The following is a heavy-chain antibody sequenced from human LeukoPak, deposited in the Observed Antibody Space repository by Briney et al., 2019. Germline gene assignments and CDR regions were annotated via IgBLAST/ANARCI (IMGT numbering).Heavy chain of an antibody. Sequence: GGSLRLSCAASGFTFSSYAMHWVRPAPGKGLEWVAVISYDGSNKYYADSVKGRFTISRDNSKNTLYLQMNSLRAEDTAVYYCARDDSNYDYWGQGTLVTVSS. V-gene: IGHV3-30-3*01. CDR1: GFTFSSYA. CDR2: ISYDGSNK. J-gene: IGHJ4*02. CDR3: ARDDSNYDY. D-gene: IGHD4-11*01.